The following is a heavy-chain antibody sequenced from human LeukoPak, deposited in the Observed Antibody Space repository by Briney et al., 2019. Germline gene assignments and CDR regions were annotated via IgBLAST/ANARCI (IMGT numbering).Heavy chain of an antibody. CDR1: VYTFTSYA. Sequence: GASVKVSCKSSVYTFTSYAITGVRQPPGKGLECMGWIGAYNGNTYYAKNFQVRVTMTADTSTSTAYMELRSLRSDDTAVYYCARVSYNWFDPWGQGTLLTVSP. J-gene: IGHJ5*02. D-gene: IGHD6-6*01. CDR3: ARVSYNWFDP. V-gene: IGHV1-18*01. CDR2: IGAYNGNT.